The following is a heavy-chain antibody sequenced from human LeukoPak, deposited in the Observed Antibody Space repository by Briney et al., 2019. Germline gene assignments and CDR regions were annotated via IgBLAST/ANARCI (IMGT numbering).Heavy chain of an antibody. CDR1: GGSINSNNYY. D-gene: IGHD3-3*01. V-gene: IGHV4-39*01. J-gene: IGHJ4*02. CDR3: QSRYLEWLLEY. CDR2: IYSSGSA. Sequence: SGNLSLTCTVSGGSINSNNYYWGWIRQPPGKGLEWIGSIYSSGSAYYNPSLKSRVTISVDTSKNQFSLRLSSVTAADTAVYYCQSRYLEWLLEYWGQGTLVTVSS.